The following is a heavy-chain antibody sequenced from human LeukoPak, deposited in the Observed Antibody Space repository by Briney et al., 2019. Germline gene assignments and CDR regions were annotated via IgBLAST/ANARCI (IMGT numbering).Heavy chain of an antibody. D-gene: IGHD3-3*01. CDR2: ISAYNGNT. V-gene: IGHV1-18*01. CDR3: ARDRLRFFPSYFDP. J-gene: IGHJ5*02. CDR1: GHTFTSYG. Sequence: ASVKVSCKASGHTFTSYGISWVRQAPGQGLEWMGWISAYNGNTNYAQKLQGRVTMTTDTSTSTAYMEPRSLRSDDTAVYYRARDRLRFFPSYFDPWGQGTLVTVSS.